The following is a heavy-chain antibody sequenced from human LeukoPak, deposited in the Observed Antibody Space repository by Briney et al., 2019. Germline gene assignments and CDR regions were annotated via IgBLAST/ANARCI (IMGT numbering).Heavy chain of an antibody. CDR2: IDPKNGGT. J-gene: IGHJ4*02. CDR1: GYIFTNYY. D-gene: IGHD2-2*02. CDR3: AVLSGCTSASCYRGFNY. Sequence: GASVKVSCKASGYIFTNYYMHWVRQAPGQGLEWMGWIDPKNGGTNYAQKFQGRVTMTRDTSITTAYMELNTLKYDDAAVYYCAVLSGCTSASCYRGFNYWGQGTLVTVSS. V-gene: IGHV1-2*02.